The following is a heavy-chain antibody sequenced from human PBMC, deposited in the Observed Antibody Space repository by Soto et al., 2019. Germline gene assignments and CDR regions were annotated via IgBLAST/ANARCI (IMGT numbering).Heavy chain of an antibody. CDR1: GFTFSSYG. CDR3: AKVRYANYYYYGMDV. Sequence: QVQLVESGGGVVQPGRSLRLSCAASGFTFSSYGMHWVRQAPGKGLEWVAVISYDGNNKYYADSVKGRFTISRDNSKNTLYLQMNSLRAEDTAVYYCAKVRYANYYYYGMDVWGQGTTVTVSS. CDR2: ISYDGNNK. D-gene: IGHD4-17*01. V-gene: IGHV3-30*18. J-gene: IGHJ6*02.